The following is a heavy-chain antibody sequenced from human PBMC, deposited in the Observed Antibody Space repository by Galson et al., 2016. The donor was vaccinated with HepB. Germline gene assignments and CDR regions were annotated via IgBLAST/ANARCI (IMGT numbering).Heavy chain of an antibody. J-gene: IGHJ4*02. Sequence: QSGAEVKKPGDSLKISCKGSGYTFTTNWIGWVRQMPGKGLEWMGIMYPGDSDTRYNPSFQGQVTISADNSISTAYLQWSSLKASDSAMYYCARQIASVGKTFDSWGLGTLVTVSS. D-gene: IGHD6-13*01. CDR1: GYTFTTNW. V-gene: IGHV5-51*01. CDR3: ARQIASVGKTFDS. CDR2: MYPGDSDT.